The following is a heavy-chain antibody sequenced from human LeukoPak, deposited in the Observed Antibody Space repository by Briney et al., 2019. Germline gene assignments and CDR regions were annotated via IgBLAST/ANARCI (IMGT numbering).Heavy chain of an antibody. Sequence: SGGSLRLSCAASGFTFSNAWMSWVRQAPGKGLEWVGRIKSKTDGGTTDYAAPVKGRFTISRDDSKNTLYLQMNSLKTEDTAVYYCTTDLNSSGWYVGYWGQGTLVTVSS. D-gene: IGHD6-19*01. CDR1: GFTFSNAW. CDR3: TTDLNSSGWYVGY. CDR2: IKSKTDGGTT. J-gene: IGHJ4*02. V-gene: IGHV3-15*01.